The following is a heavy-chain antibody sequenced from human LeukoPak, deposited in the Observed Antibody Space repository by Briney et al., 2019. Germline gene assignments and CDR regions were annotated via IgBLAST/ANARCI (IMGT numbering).Heavy chain of an antibody. J-gene: IGHJ4*02. CDR2: IYTSGTT. CDR3: ARFSSIAAAFDY. D-gene: IGHD6-13*01. V-gene: IGHV4-4*07. Sequence: SETLSLTCTVSGGSISNYYWSWIRQPAGKGLEWVGRIYTSGTTHYNPSLKRRVTMSVHASKSQFSLNLSSVTAADTAVYYCARFSSIAAAFDYWGLGTLVTVSS. CDR1: GGSISNYY.